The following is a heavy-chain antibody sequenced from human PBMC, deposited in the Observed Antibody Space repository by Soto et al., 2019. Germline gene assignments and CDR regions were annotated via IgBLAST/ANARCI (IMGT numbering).Heavy chain of an antibody. CDR1: GFTVSSNY. J-gene: IGHJ3*02. V-gene: IGHV3-21*01. D-gene: IGHD3-10*01. CDR2: ISSSSSYI. Sequence: GGSLRLSCAASGFTVSSNYMSWVRQAPGKGLEWVSSISSSSSYIYYADSVKGRFTISRDNAKNSLYLQMNSLRAEDTAVYYCAREGDYYGSIGYAFDIWGQGTMVTVSS. CDR3: AREGDYYGSIGYAFDI.